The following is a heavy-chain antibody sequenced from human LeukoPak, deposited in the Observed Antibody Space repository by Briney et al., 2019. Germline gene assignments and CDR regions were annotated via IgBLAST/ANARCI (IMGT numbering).Heavy chain of an antibody. CDR1: GFTFSDYD. D-gene: IGHD3-3*01. Sequence: GGSLRLSCAASGFTFSDYDMSWIRQAPGKGLEWVSYISSSGSTIYYAYSVKGRFTISRDNAKNSLYLQMNSLRAEDTAVYYCARDRRFLEWASYYMDVWGKGTTVTVSS. J-gene: IGHJ6*03. V-gene: IGHV3-11*04. CDR2: ISSSGSTI. CDR3: ARDRRFLEWASYYMDV.